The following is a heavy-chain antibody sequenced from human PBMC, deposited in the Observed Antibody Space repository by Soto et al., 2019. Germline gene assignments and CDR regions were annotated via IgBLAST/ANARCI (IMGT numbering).Heavy chain of an antibody. V-gene: IGHV1-69*12. J-gene: IGHJ6*02. Sequence: QVQLVQSGAEVKKPGSSVKVSCKASGGTFSSYAISWVRQAPGQGLEWMGGIIPICGTANYAQKFQGRVTITADESTSTAYMELSSLRSEDTAVYYCVTGMAPSGGLVYGMDVWGQGTTVTVSS. CDR1: GGTFSSYA. CDR2: IIPICGTA. CDR3: VTGMAPSGGLVYGMDV. D-gene: IGHD3-10*01.